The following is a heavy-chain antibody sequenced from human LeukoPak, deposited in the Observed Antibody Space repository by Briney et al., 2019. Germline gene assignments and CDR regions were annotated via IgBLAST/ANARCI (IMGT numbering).Heavy chain of an antibody. D-gene: IGHD6-13*01. V-gene: IGHV3-7*03. CDR2: IKQDESER. Sequence: GGSLRLSCAASGFSFSTYWMSWVRQAPGKGLEWVANIKQDESERYYVDSVKGRFTISRDNTKNSLYLQMNSLRVEDTAVYYCASGRQLGRWGQGTLVTVSS. CDR1: GFSFSTYW. CDR3: ASGRQLGR. J-gene: IGHJ4*02.